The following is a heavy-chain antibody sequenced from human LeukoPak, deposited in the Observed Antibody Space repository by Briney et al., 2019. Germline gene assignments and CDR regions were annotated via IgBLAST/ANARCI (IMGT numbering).Heavy chain of an antibody. J-gene: IGHJ4*02. Sequence: GGSLRLSCAASGFTFSSYAMSWVRQAPGKGLEWVSAISGSGGSTYYADSVKGRFTISRDNSKNTLYLQMNSLRAEDTAVYYCARGLSGASYYYDSSEGGYWGQGTLVTVSS. CDR3: ARGLSGASYYYDSSEGGY. CDR2: ISGSGGST. D-gene: IGHD3-22*01. CDR1: GFTFSSYA. V-gene: IGHV3-23*01.